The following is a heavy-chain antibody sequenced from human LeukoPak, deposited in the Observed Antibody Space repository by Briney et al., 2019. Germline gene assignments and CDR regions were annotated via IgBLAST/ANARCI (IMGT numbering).Heavy chain of an antibody. CDR3: ARAPRITMVRGVIYWFDP. CDR1: GYTFTSYD. V-gene: IGHV1-8*03. J-gene: IGHJ5*02. Sequence: ASVKVSCKASGYTFTSYDINWVRQATGQGLEWMGWMNPNSGNTGYAQKFQGRVTITRNTSISTAYMELSSLRSEDTAVYYCARAPRITMVRGVIYWFDPWGQRTLATVSS. CDR2: MNPNSGNT. D-gene: IGHD3-10*01.